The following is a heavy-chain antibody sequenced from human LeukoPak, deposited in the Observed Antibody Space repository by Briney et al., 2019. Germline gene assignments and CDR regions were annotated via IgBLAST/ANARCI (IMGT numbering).Heavy chain of an antibody. CDR2: IVVGSGNT. Sequence: SVKVSCKASGFTFTSSAVQWVRQARGQRLEWIGWIVVGSGNTNCAQKFQERVIITRDMSTSTAYMELSSLRSEDTAVYYCAADQGATNFVDAFDIWGQGTMVTVSS. CDR3: AADQGATNFVDAFDI. CDR1: GFTFTSSA. D-gene: IGHD1-26*01. V-gene: IGHV1-58*01. J-gene: IGHJ3*02.